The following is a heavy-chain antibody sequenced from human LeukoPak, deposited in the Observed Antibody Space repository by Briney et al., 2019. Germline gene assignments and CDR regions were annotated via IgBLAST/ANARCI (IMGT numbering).Heavy chain of an antibody. J-gene: IGHJ4*02. CDR2: IYYSGST. V-gene: IGHV4-59*08. D-gene: IGHD5-18*01. CDR1: GGSINSYY. CDR3: ARRSRYSDYVDL. Sequence: SETLSLTCTVSGGSINSYYWSWIRQPPGKGLEWIGYIYYSGSTNYNPSLKSRVTISVDTSKKQFSLKLSSVTAADTAVYYCARRSRYSDYVDLWGQGTLVTVSS.